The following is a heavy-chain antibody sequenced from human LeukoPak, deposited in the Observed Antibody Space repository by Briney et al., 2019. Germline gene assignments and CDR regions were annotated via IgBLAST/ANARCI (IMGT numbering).Heavy chain of an antibody. Sequence: SETLSLTCTVSGGSISSYYWSWIRQPPGKGLEWIGYIYYSGSTNYNPSLKSRVTISVDTSKNQFSLKLSSVTAADTAVYYCARGNWNYDDFDYWGQGTLVTVSS. D-gene: IGHD1-7*01. CDR3: ARGNWNYDDFDY. CDR1: GGSISSYY. J-gene: IGHJ4*02. CDR2: IYYSGST. V-gene: IGHV4-59*01.